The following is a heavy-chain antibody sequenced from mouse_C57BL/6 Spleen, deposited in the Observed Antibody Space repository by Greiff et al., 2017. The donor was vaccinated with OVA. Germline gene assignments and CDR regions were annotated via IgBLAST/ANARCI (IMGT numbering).Heavy chain of an antibody. D-gene: IGHD2-2*01. CDR1: GYTFTSYW. CDR2: IHTSDGDT. V-gene: IGHV1-74*01. Sequence: QVQLQQPGAELVKPGASVKVSCKASGYTFTSYWMHWVKQRPGQGLEWIGWIHTSDGDTNYNQKFKGKATLTADKSSSTAYMQLSSLTSEDSAVDYCAIEGYPDYWGQGTTLTVSS. J-gene: IGHJ2*01. CDR3: AIEGYPDY.